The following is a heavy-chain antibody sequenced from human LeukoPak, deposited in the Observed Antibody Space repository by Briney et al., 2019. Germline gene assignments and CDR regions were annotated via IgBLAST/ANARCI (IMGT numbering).Heavy chain of an antibody. CDR3: TKTIDGYLLGYFDH. J-gene: IGHJ4*02. CDR1: GDSIGSSSYF. CDR2: IYYGGSS. D-gene: IGHD3-22*01. V-gene: IGHV4-39*01. Sequence: SETLSLTCTVSGDSIGSSSYFWDWIRQPPGKGLEWIGSIYYGGSSYYNPSLKSRVTISVDTSKNQFSLKLSSVTAADTAMYYCTKTIDGYLLGYFDHWGQGTLVTVFS.